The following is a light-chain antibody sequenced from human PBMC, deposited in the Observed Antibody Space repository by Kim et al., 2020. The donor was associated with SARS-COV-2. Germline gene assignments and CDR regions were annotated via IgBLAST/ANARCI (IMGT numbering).Light chain of an antibody. J-gene: IGLJ2*01. CDR1: SGHSSYA. CDR2: LNSDGSH. Sequence: QLVLTQSPSASASLGASVKLTCTLSSGHSSYAIAWHQQQPEKGPRYLMKLNSDGSHSKGDGIPDRFSGSSSGAERYLTISSLQSEDEADYYCQTWDTGIRVFGGGTQLTV. CDR3: QTWDTGIRV. V-gene: IGLV4-69*01.